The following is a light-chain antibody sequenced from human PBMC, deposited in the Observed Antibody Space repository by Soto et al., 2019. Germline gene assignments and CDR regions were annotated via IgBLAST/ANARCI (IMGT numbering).Light chain of an antibody. V-gene: IGLV1-44*01. CDR1: SSNIGSHA. J-gene: IGLJ2*01. CDR3: AAWDDSLNGPHVV. Sequence: QPVLTQPPSASETPGQRVAISCSGSSSNIGSHAVNWFQHLPGTAPKLLIYSNNQRPSGVPDRFSASKSGTSASLAISGLQSEDEADYYCAAWDDSLNGPHVVFGGGTKLTVL. CDR2: SNN.